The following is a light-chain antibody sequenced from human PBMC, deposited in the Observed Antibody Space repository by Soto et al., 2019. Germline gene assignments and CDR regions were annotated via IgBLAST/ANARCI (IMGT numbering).Light chain of an antibody. V-gene: IGLV2-8*01. Sequence: QSALTQPPSASGSPGQSVTISCTGTSSDVGGYNFVSWYQQHPGKAPKLIISEVSKRPSGVPDRFSGSKSGNTASLTVSGXXXXXXXDYYCSAYAGSSNGVFGTGTKLTVL. CDR1: SSDVGGYNF. J-gene: IGLJ1*01. CDR3: SAYAGSSNGV. CDR2: EVS.